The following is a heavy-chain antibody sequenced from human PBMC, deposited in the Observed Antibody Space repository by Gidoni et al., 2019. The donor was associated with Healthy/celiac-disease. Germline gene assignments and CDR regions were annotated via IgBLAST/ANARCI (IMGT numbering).Heavy chain of an antibody. V-gene: IGHV3-15*01. CDR2: T. CDR3: TTDRNYHGGDYYYYGMDV. D-gene: IGHD4-4*01. Sequence: TDYAAPVKGRFTISRDDSKNTLYLQMNSLKTEDTAVYYCTTDRNYHGGDYYYYGMDVWGQGTTVTVSS. J-gene: IGHJ6*02.